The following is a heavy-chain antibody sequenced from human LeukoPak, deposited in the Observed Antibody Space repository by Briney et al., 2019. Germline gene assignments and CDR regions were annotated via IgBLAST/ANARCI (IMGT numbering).Heavy chain of an antibody. D-gene: IGHD2-2*01. J-gene: IGHJ6*03. Sequence: GGSLRLSCAASGFTFSSYGMHWVRQAPGKGLEWVAVISYDGSNKYYADSVKGRFTISRDNSKNTLYLQTNSLKTEDTAVYYCAKDPAAGGYYYMDVWGKGAAVIVSS. V-gene: IGHV3-30*18. CDR1: GFTFSSYG. CDR3: AKDPAAGGYYYMDV. CDR2: ISYDGSNK.